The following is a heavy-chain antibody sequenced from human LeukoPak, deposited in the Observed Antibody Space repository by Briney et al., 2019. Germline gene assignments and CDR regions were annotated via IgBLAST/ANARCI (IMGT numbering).Heavy chain of an antibody. J-gene: IGHJ4*02. CDR3: AKDRYSSSLGAFDF. Sequence: PGGSLRLSCAGSGFTFSSYGMSWVRQAPGKGLEWVSGVSGSGARTDYADSAKSRFTISRKNSNNTLYLQMNRLRVEDTALYYCAKDRYSSSLGAFDFWGQGTLVTVSS. D-gene: IGHD3-16*01. CDR2: VSGSGART. CDR1: GFTFSSYG. V-gene: IGHV3-23*01.